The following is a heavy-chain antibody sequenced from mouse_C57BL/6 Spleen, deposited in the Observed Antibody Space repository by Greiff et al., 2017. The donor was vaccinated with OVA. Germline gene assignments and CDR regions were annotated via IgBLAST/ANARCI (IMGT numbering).Heavy chain of an antibody. CDR1: GFSLTSYG. J-gene: IGHJ4*01. V-gene: IGHV2-2*01. CDR3: ARNGDGYSMDD. D-gene: IGHD2-3*01. CDR2: IWSGGGT. Sequence: VQGVESGPGLVQPSQSLSITCTVSGFSLTSYGVHWVRQSPGKGLEWLGVIWSGGGTDYNEAFISGMRSRKDNSKSQFFVKRSSLQDDDTAIYYGARNGDGYSMDDWGQGTSVTVSS.